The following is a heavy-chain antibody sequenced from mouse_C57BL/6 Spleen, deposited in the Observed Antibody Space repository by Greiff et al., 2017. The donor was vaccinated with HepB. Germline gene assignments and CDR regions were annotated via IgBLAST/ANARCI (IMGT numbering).Heavy chain of an antibody. D-gene: IGHD1-2*01. V-gene: IGHV5-9-1*02. Sequence: EVKLMESGEGLVKPGGSLKLSCAASGFTFSSYAMSWVRQTPEKRLEWVAYISSGGDYIYYADTVKGRFTISSDNARNTLYLQMSSLKSEDTAMYYCTRGRLDGGYAMDYWGQGTSVTVSS. J-gene: IGHJ4*01. CDR1: GFTFSSYA. CDR3: TRGRLDGGYAMDY. CDR2: ISSGGDYI.